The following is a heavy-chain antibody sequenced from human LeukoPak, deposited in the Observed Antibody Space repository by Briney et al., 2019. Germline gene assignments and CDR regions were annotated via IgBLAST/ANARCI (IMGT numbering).Heavy chain of an antibody. V-gene: IGHV3-21*01. D-gene: IGHD3-10*01. J-gene: IGHJ4*02. CDR1: GFTFSSYS. CDR3: ARLWFGELFPANDY. Sequence: GGSLRLSCAASGFTFSSYSMNWVRQAPGKGLEWVSSISSSSSYIYYADSVKGRFTISRDNAKNSLYLQMNSLRAEDTAVYYCARLWFGELFPANDYWGQGTLVTVSS. CDR2: ISSSSSYI.